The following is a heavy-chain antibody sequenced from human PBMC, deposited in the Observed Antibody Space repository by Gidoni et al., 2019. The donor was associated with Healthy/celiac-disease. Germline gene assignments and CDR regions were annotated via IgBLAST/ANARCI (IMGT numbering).Heavy chain of an antibody. V-gene: IGHV1-2*04. D-gene: IGHD2-2*02. CDR1: GYTFTGYY. CDR2: INPNSGGT. CDR3: ARDMGYCSSTSCYIHYYGMDV. J-gene: IGHJ6*02. Sequence: QVQLVQSGAEVKKPGASVKVSCKASGYTFTGYYMHWVRQAPGQGLEWMGWINPNSGGTNYAQKFQGWVTMTRDTSISTAYMELSRLRSDDTAVYYCARDMGYCSSTSCYIHYYGMDVWGQGTTVTVSS.